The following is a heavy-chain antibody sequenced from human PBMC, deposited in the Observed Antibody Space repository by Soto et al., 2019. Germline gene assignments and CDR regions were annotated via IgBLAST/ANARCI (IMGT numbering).Heavy chain of an antibody. CDR1: GFTFSSYW. J-gene: IGHJ3*02. Sequence: GGSLRLSCAASGFTFSSYWMSWVHQAPGKGLEWVANVKQDGSEKYYVDSVKGRFTISRDNAKNSLYLQMNSLRAEDTAVYYCARVPSGRRHLRDAFDIWGQGTMVTVSS. CDR3: ARVPSGRRHLRDAFDI. CDR2: VKQDGSEK. V-gene: IGHV3-7*01. D-gene: IGHD1-26*01.